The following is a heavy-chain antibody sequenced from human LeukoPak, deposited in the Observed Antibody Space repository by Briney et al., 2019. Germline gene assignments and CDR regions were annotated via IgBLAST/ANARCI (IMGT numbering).Heavy chain of an antibody. CDR1: VDSINSHY. D-gene: IGHD6-19*01. J-gene: IGHJ5*02. CDR2: VYNSRST. V-gene: IGHV4-59*11. Sequence: PSETLSLTCNVSVDSINSHYWSWIRQPPGKSLEWIGYVYNSRSTNYNPSLKSRVTISEDKSKNQPSLRLTSVTAADTAVYYCARGGGSGPYNWFDPWGQGILVTVSS. CDR3: ARGGGSGPYNWFDP.